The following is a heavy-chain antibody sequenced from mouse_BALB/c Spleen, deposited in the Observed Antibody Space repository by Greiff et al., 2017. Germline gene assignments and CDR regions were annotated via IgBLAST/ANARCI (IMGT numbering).Heavy chain of an antibody. CDR1: GFSLTSYG. D-gene: IGHD2-3*01. J-gene: IGHJ4*01. V-gene: IGHV2-5-1*01. Sequence: QVQLQQSGPSLVQPSQSLSITCTVSGFSLTSYGVHWVRQSPGKGLEWLGVIWRGGSTDYNAAFMSRLSITKDNSKSQVFFKMNSLQADDTAIYYCAKGVYDGYRDYYAMDYWGQGTSVTVSS. CDR2: IWRGGST. CDR3: AKGVYDGYRDYYAMDY.